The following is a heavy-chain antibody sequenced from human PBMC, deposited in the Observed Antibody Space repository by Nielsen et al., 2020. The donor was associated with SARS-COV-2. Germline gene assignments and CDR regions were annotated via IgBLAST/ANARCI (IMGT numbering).Heavy chain of an antibody. V-gene: IGHV1-69*13. CDR1: GGTFSSHA. D-gene: IGHD5-18*01. Sequence: SVKVSCKASGGTFSSHAVNSVRQAPGQGLEWMGGIMPLLDTVNYAQKFQGRVTITADASTSTSYMELSSLRSDDTAVYYCASRTHVETDMTIFDDWGQGTLVTVSS. J-gene: IGHJ4*02. CDR2: IMPLLDTV. CDR3: ASRTHVETDMTIFDD.